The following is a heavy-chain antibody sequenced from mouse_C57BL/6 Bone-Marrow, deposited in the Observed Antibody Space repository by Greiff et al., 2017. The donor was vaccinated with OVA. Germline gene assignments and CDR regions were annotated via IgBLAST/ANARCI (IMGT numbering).Heavy chain of an antibody. J-gene: IGHJ4*01. Sequence: QVQLKESGAELARPGASVKLSCKASGYTFTSYGISWVKQRTGQGLEWIGEIYPRSGNTYYNEKFKGKATLTADKSSSTAYMELRSLTSEDSEVYFCARPPIYYDYAYAMDYWGQGTSVTVSS. CDR3: ARPPIYYDYAYAMDY. CDR2: IYPRSGNT. CDR1: GYTFTSYG. D-gene: IGHD2-4*01. V-gene: IGHV1-81*01.